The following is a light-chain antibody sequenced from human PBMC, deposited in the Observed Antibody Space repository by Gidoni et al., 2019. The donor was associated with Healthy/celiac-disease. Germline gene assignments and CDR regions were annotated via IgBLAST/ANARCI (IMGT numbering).Light chain of an antibody. Sequence: DIVLTQSPATLSLSPGESSTLSCRPSQSVSSYLAWYQQKPGQAPRLLIYDASNRATGIPARFSGSWSGTVFTLTISSLEPEDFAVYYCQQRSNWPLTFGGGTKVEIK. J-gene: IGKJ4*01. V-gene: IGKV3-11*01. CDR3: QQRSNWPLT. CDR1: QSVSSY. CDR2: DAS.